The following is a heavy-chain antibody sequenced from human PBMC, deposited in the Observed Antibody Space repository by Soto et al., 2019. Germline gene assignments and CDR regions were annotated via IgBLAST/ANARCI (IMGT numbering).Heavy chain of an antibody. CDR2: ISWNSGSI. D-gene: IGHD5-12*01. J-gene: IGHJ4*02. V-gene: IGHV3-9*01. Sequence: EVQLVESGGGLVQPGRSLRLSCAASGFTFDDYAMHWVRQAPGKGLEWVSGISWNSGSIGYADSVKGRFTISRDNAKNSLYLQMNSLRAEDTALYYCAKVGLGKPYGGYSYYFDYWGQGTLVTLSS. CDR1: GFTFDDYA. CDR3: AKVGLGKPYGGYSYYFDY.